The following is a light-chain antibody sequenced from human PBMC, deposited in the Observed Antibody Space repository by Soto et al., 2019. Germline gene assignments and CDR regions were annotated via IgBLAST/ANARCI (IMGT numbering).Light chain of an antibody. V-gene: IGLV2-23*01. J-gene: IGLJ1*01. CDR2: EAT. Sequence: QSALTQPASVSGSPGQSITIFYPGTSGDIGTYNLVSWYQQHPGKAPTPMIFEATRRPSGVSARFSGSKSGNTASLTISGLQPEVEADYYGCSYAGTFVFGPGTKVTVL. CDR1: SGDIGTYNL. CDR3: CSYAGTFV.